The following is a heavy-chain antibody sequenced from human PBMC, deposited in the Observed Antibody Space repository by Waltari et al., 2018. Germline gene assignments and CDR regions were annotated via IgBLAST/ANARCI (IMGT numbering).Heavy chain of an antibody. J-gene: IGHJ4*02. Sequence: QVQLQESGPGLVKPSETLSLTCTVSGGSISSYYWSWIRQPPGKGLEWIGYIYTSGSTNYNPSLKSRVTISVDTSKNQFSLKLSSVTAADTAVYYCAGMNREFHKEPLGYWGQGTLVTVSS. V-gene: IGHV4-4*09. D-gene: IGHD3-10*01. CDR1: GGSISSYY. CDR3: AGMNREFHKEPLGY. CDR2: IYTSGST.